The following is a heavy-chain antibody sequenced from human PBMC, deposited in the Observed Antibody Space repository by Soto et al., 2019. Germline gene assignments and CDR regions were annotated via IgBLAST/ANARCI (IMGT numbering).Heavy chain of an antibody. CDR3: ARSGGYSGYDHFFDP. Sequence: SETLSLTCPVSGGSISSYYWSWIRQPPGKGLEWIGYIYYSGSTYYNPSLKSRVTISVDTSSNQFSLRLTSETAADTAVYFCARSGGYSGYDHFFDPWGHGILVTVSS. D-gene: IGHD5-12*01. CDR1: GGSISSYY. J-gene: IGHJ5*02. V-gene: IGHV4-59*08. CDR2: IYYSGST.